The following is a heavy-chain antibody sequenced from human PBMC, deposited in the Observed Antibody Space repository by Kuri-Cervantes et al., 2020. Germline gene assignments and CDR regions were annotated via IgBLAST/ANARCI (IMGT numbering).Heavy chain of an antibody. J-gene: IGHJ6*02. Sequence: ASVKVSCKASGYTFTNYGVTWVRQAPRQGLEWMGWISPYNGNTNYAQKLQGRVTMTTDTSTRTANMELRGLRFDDTAVYYCARGPTPGITLIGHYYYYYGMDVWGQGTTVTVSS. CDR1: GYTFTNYG. CDR3: ARGPTPGITLIGHYYYYYGMDV. D-gene: IGHD3-16*01. V-gene: IGHV1-18*04. CDR2: ISPYNGNT.